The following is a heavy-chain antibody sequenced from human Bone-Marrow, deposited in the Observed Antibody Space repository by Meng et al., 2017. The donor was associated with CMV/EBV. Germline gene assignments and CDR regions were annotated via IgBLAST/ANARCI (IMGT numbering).Heavy chain of an antibody. CDR2: IIPIFGTA. J-gene: IGHJ6*01. Sequence: SVKVSCKASGGTFSSYAISWVRQAPGQGLEWMGGIIPIFGTANYAQKFQGRVTITTDESTSTPYMELSSLRSEDTAVYYCARDIVVVPAAIGYSSSWYSQQPPYGMDVWGQGTTVTVYS. CDR1: GGTFSSYA. D-gene: IGHD2-2*01. V-gene: IGHV1-69*05. CDR3: ARDIVVVPAAIGYSSSWYSQQPPYGMDV.